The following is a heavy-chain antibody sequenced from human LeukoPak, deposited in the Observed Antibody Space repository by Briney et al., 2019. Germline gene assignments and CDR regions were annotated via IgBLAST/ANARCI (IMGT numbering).Heavy chain of an antibody. CDR1: GGSISSGGYY. CDR3: ARDQGSGYYDSSGPTPFDP. V-gene: IGHV4-31*03. Sequence: SQTLSLTCTVSGGSISSGGYYWSWIRQHPGKGLEWIGYIYYSGSTYYNPSLKSRVTISVDTSKNQFSLKLSSVTAADTAVYYCARDQGSGYYDSSGPTPFDPWGRGTLVTVSS. D-gene: IGHD3-22*01. J-gene: IGHJ2*01. CDR2: IYYSGST.